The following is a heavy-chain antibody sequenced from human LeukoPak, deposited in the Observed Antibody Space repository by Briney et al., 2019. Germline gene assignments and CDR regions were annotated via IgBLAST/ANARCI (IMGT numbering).Heavy chain of an antibody. CDR2: IHSSGRT. V-gene: IGHV4-59*08. CDR1: GGPISNSY. CDR3: AIHQDGYGDYFDF. D-gene: IGHD5-24*01. J-gene: IGHJ4*02. Sequence: PSDTLSLTCTVSGGPISNSYWSWIRQPTGKGLEGIGYIHSSGRTKYDPSLESRVTISIDTSMHQLSLKVNSVTAPDTAVYYCAIHQDGYGDYFDFWGQGILVTVSS.